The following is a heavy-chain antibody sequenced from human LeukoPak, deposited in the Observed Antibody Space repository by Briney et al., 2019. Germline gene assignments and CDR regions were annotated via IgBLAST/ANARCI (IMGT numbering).Heavy chain of an antibody. J-gene: IGHJ4*02. Sequence: GGSLRLSCAASGFTFHYYGLAWVRQAPGKGLEWVSGINWKGSTTGYADSVQGRFTISRDNARNSLYLQMDSLRVEDTALYYCATAAGGDGSWGQGTLVTVSS. V-gene: IGHV3-20*04. CDR2: INWKGSTT. CDR1: GFTFHYYG. D-gene: IGHD2-21*01. CDR3: ATAAGGDGS.